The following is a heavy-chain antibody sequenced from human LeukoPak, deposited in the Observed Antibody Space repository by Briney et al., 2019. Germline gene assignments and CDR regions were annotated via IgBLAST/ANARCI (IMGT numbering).Heavy chain of an antibody. V-gene: IGHV3-74*01. J-gene: IGHJ4*02. CDR2: INSDGRST. CDR3: ARDAEYYYDSSGYYYPNYFDY. CDR1: GFTFSSYW. D-gene: IGHD3-22*01. Sequence: GGSLRLSCAASGFTFSSYWMHWVRQAPGKGLVWVSRINSDGRSTRYADSVKGRFAISRDNAKKTLYLQMNSLRAEDTAVYYCARDAEYYYDSSGYYYPNYFDYWGQGTLVTVSS.